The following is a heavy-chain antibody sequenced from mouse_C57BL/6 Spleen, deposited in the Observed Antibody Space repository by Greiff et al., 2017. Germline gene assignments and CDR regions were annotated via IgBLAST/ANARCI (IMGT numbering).Heavy chain of an antibody. J-gene: IGHJ1*03. V-gene: IGHV1-82*01. CDR1: GYAFSSSW. D-gene: IGHD1-1*01. CDR2: IYPGDGDT. Sequence: QVQLQQSGPELVKPGASVKISCKASGYAFSSSWMTWVKQRPGKGLEWIGLIYPGDGDTNYNVKFKGKATLTADKSSSTAYMQLSSLTSEDSAVXFCASITTVVDWYFDVWGTGTTVTVSS. CDR3: ASITTVVDWYFDV.